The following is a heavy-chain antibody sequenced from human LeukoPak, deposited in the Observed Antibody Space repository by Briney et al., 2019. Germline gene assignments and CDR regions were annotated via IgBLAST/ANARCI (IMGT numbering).Heavy chain of an antibody. CDR3: ARQLVPEYYYYMDV. J-gene: IGHJ6*03. CDR2: IKQDGSEK. D-gene: IGHD6-13*01. CDR1: GFTFSSYW. Sequence: TGGSLRLSCAASGFTFSSYWMSWVRQAPGKGLEWVANIKQDGSEKYYVDSVKGRFTISRDNAKNSLYLQMNSLRAEDTAVYYCARQLVPEYYYYMDVWGKGTTVTVSS. V-gene: IGHV3-7*01.